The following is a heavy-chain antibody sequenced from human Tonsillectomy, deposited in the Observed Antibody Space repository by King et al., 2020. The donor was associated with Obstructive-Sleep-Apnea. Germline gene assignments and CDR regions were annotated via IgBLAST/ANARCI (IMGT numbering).Heavy chain of an antibody. Sequence: VQLVESGGGLVKPGGSLRLSCAASGFTFSSYSMNWVRHAPGKGLEWVSSIISSSSYIYYADTVKGRFTISREDAKNSLYLQMNSLRAEDTAVYYCARDREYSSGWGTRFDYWGQGTLVTVSS. J-gene: IGHJ4*02. CDR1: GFTFSSYS. D-gene: IGHD6-19*01. CDR3: ARDREYSSGWGTRFDY. V-gene: IGHV3-21*01. CDR2: IISSSSYI.